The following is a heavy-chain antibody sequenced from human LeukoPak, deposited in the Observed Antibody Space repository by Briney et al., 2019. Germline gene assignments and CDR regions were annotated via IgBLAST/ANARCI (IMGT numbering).Heavy chain of an antibody. Sequence: ASVKVSCKASGYTFTDYYMHWLRQAPGQGLEWMGWINLNSGGTKFAQRFQGRVTMTRDTSITTGHMELSGLTSDDTAVYYCARDSAALPGAYFDYWGQGTLVTVSS. CDR2: INLNSGGT. CDR1: GYTFTDYY. D-gene: IGHD6-13*01. J-gene: IGHJ4*02. CDR3: ARDSAALPGAYFDY. V-gene: IGHV1-2*02.